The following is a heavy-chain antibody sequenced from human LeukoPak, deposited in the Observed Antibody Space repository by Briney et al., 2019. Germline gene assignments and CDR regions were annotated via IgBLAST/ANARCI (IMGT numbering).Heavy chain of an antibody. D-gene: IGHD5-18*01. CDR1: GFTFSSYA. V-gene: IGHV3-23*01. J-gene: IGHJ4*02. CDR3: AKDRIQLWSEIDY. Sequence: QTGGSLRLSCAASGFTFSSYAMSWVRQAPGKGLEWVSAISGSGGSTYYADSVKGRFTISRDNSKNTLYLQMNSLRAEDTAVYYCAKDRIQLWSEIDYWGQGTLVTVSS. CDR2: ISGSGGST.